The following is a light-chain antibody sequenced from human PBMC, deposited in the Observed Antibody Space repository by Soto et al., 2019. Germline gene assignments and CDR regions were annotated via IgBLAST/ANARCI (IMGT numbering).Light chain of an antibody. CDR1: SNDIGSYNL. V-gene: IGLV2-14*03. J-gene: IGLJ2*01. CDR3: SSYRGSSTPV. CDR2: DVT. Sequence: QSVLTQPASVSGSPGQSITISCTGTSNDIGSYNLVSWYQQHPGNAPKLVIFDVTNRPSEVSDRFSGSKSGNTASLTISGLQFEDEADYYCSSYRGSSTPVFGGGTKVTVL.